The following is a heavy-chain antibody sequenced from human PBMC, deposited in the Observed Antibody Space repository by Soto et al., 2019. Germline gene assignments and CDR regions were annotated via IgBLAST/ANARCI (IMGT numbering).Heavy chain of an antibody. Sequence: GGSLRLSCRASGYDFRTYSMNWVRQAPGQGLEWIAYVSLDSDTIQYADSVRGRFTISRDDAENSLYLQMDSLRDEDTATYYCARLYYDYVWGQGTTVTVSS. J-gene: IGHJ6*02. CDR3: ARLYYDYV. D-gene: IGHD3-3*01. CDR2: VSLDSDTI. V-gene: IGHV3-48*02. CDR1: GYDFRTYS.